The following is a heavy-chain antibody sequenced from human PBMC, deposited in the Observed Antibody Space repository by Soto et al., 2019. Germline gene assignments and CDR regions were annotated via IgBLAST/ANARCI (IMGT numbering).Heavy chain of an antibody. Sequence: QVQLQESGPGLVKPSETLSLTCAVSGASISRIGFHWGWIRQPPGQGLEWIGSISDAGTTFYNSSPKSPVTISADTSKNHFSLRLTSVTAADTAVYYCARRGSGPTFDYWGQGTLVTVSS. D-gene: IGHD3-10*01. V-gene: IGHV4-39*01. CDR2: ISDAGTT. J-gene: IGHJ4*02. CDR3: ARRGSGPTFDY. CDR1: GASISRIGFH.